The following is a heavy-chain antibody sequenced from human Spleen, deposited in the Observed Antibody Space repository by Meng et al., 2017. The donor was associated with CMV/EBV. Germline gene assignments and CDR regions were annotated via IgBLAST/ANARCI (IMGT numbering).Heavy chain of an antibody. CDR2: ISWNSGSI. CDR1: GFTFDDYA. J-gene: IGHJ4*02. Sequence: SLKISCAASGFTFDDYALHWVRQVPGKGLEWVSGISWNSGSIAYADSVKGRFTISRDNAKNSLYLQMNSLRVEDTAVYFCAREGYGLLESDYWGQGTLVTVSS. D-gene: IGHD5-12*01. V-gene: IGHV3-9*01. CDR3: AREGYGLLESDY.